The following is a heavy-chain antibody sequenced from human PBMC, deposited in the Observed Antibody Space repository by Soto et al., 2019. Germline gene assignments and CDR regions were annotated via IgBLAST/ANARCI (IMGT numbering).Heavy chain of an antibody. CDR3: AKGHEYNLHPGNLDL. CDR1: GFTFSSYG. J-gene: IGHJ2*01. CDR2: ISYDGSEK. Sequence: QVQLVESGGGVVQPERSLRLSCAASGFTFSSYGMHWVRQAPGKRLEWLAVISYDGSEKYYAESVKGRVTLSRDNCRNTLYLQMDSVRNEDTAVYYCAKGHEYNLHPGNLDLWGRGTLVTVSS. D-gene: IGHD1-1*01. V-gene: IGHV3-30*18.